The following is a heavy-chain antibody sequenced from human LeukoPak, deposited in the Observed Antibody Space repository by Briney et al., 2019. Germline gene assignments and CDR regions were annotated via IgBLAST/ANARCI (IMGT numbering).Heavy chain of an antibody. J-gene: IGHJ4*02. V-gene: IGHV3-30*18. CDR3: AKGPAVMLRGDIIIRRHFDY. Sequence: GGSLRLSCAASGFTFSSYGMHWVRQHPAKGLEWVAVVSFDGTNKYYAASVKGRFTISRDNSKNTLYLQMNSLRVEDTAVYFCAKGPAVMLRGDIIIRRHFDYWGRGSLVTVSS. CDR2: VSFDGTNK. CDR1: GFTFSSYG. D-gene: IGHD3-10*01.